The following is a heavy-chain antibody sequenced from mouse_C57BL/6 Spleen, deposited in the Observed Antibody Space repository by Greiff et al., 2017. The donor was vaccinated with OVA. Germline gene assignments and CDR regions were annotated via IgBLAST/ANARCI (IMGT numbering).Heavy chain of an antibody. V-gene: IGHV1-62-2*01. J-gene: IGHJ4*01. CDR1: GYTFTEYT. Sequence: VQLQQSGAELVKPGASVKLSCKASGYTFTEYTIHWVKQRSGQGLEWIGWFYPGSGSIKYNEKFKDKATLTADKSSSTVYMELSRVTSEDSAVYFCARHESLGDYDSYAMDYWGQGTSVTVSS. D-gene: IGHD2-4*01. CDR3: ARHESLGDYDSYAMDY. CDR2: FYPGSGSI.